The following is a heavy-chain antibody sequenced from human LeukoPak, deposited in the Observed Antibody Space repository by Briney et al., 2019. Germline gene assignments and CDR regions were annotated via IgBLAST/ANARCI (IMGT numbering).Heavy chain of an antibody. Sequence: SGGSLRLSCAASGFTFSSYAMSWVRQAPGKGLEWVSAISGSGGSTYYADSVKGRFTISRGNSKNTLYLQMNSLRAEDTAVYYCAKLDGSGWYRRHDAFDIWGQGTMVTVSS. CDR2: ISGSGGST. J-gene: IGHJ3*02. V-gene: IGHV3-23*01. D-gene: IGHD6-19*01. CDR1: GFTFSSYA. CDR3: AKLDGSGWYRRHDAFDI.